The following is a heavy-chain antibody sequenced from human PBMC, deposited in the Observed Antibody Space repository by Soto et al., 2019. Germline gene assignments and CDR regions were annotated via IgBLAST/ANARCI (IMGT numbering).Heavy chain of an antibody. Sequence: EVQLVESGGGLVQPGRSLRLSCAASGFTFDDYAMHWVRQAPGKGLEWVSGISWNSGSIGYADSVKGRFTISRDNAKNSLYLQMNSLRAEDTALYYCAKVARVGLEWLTMDYYGMDVWGQGTTVTVSS. V-gene: IGHV3-9*01. CDR2: ISWNSGSI. D-gene: IGHD3-3*01. J-gene: IGHJ6*02. CDR3: AKVARVGLEWLTMDYYGMDV. CDR1: GFTFDDYA.